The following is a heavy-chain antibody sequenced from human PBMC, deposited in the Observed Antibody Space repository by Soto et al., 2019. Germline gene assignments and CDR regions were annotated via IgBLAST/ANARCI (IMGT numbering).Heavy chain of an antibody. CDR3: ARHLCPLGWGSPWTRYGLDF. Sequence: ASVQVSCNASGYSFTGHYMHWVRQVPRKRLEDLGWLKSDNGGANYAPKFRGRVTFTRDTYTTTAYMELSELRTEDTAVYFCARHLCPLGWGSPWTRYGLDFWGQGTTVTV. V-gene: IGHV1-2*02. J-gene: IGHJ6*02. D-gene: IGHD3-16*01. CDR1: GYSFTGHY. CDR2: LKSDNGGA.